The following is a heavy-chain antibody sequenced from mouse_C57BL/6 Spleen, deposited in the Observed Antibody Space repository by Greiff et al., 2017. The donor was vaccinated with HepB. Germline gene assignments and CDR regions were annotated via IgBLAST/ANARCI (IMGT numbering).Heavy chain of an antibody. Sequence: VKLMESGPELVKPGASVKLSCKASGYAFSSYWMNWVKQRPGKGLEWIGRIYPGDGDTNYNGKFKGKATLTADKSSSTAYMQLSSLTSEDAAVYFCARVGNPAWFAYWGQGTLVTVSA. D-gene: IGHD2-1*01. J-gene: IGHJ3*01. V-gene: IGHV1-82*01. CDR2: IYPGDGDT. CDR3: ARVGNPAWFAY. CDR1: GYAFSSYW.